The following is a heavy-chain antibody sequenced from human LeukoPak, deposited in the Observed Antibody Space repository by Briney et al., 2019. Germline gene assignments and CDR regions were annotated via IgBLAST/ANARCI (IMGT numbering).Heavy chain of an antibody. CDR2: ISYDGSNK. J-gene: IGHJ4*02. CDR3: ARDGGGYYASGTHYYFDC. CDR1: GFTFSSYP. Sequence: GGSLRLSCAASGFTFSSYPMHWVRQAPGKGLEWMGVISYDGSNKYYADSVKGRFTISRDNSKNTLYLQVNSLRAEDTAVYYCARDGGGYYASGTHYYFDCWGQGTLVTVSS. V-gene: IGHV3-30-3*01. D-gene: IGHD3-10*01.